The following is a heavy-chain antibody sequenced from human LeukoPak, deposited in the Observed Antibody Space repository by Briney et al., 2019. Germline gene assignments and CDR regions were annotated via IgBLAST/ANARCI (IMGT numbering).Heavy chain of an antibody. CDR3: ARDGSGWSNY. J-gene: IGHJ4*02. D-gene: IGHD6-19*01. Sequence: PGGSLRLSCAASGFTFSSYWMSWIRQAPGKGLEWVANIKPDESEKYYVDSVKGRFTISRGNAKNSLYLQMNSLRAEDTAVYYCARDGSGWSNYWGQGTLVTVSS. V-gene: IGHV3-7*05. CDR2: IKPDESEK. CDR1: GFTFSSYW.